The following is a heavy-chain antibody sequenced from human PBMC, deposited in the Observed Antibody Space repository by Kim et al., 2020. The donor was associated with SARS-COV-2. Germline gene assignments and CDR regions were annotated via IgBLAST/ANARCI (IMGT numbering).Heavy chain of an antibody. Sequence: GGSLRLSCAASGFTFSNAWMSWVRQAPGKGLEWVGRIKSKTDGGTTDYAAPVKGRFTISRDDSKNTLYLQMNSLKTEDTAVYYCTTDNTSSYRSWSTLLVWYGMDVWGQGTTVTVSS. V-gene: IGHV3-15*01. CDR3: TTDNTSSYRSWSTLLVWYGMDV. J-gene: IGHJ6*02. CDR2: IKSKTDGGTT. CDR1: GFTFSNAW. D-gene: IGHD6-13*01.